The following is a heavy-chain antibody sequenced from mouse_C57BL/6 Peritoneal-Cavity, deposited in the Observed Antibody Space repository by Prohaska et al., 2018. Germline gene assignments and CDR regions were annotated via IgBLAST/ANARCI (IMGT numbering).Heavy chain of an antibody. CDR3: ARGSGYAMDY. Sequence: GAELVKPGASVKMSCKASGYTFTSYWITWVKQRLGQGLEWIGDIYPGSGSTNYNEKFKSKATLTVDTSSSTAYMQLSSLTSEDSAVYYCARGSGYAMDYWGQGTSVTVSS. V-gene: IGHV1-55*01. CDR2: IYPGSGST. CDR1: GYTFTSYW. J-gene: IGHJ4*01. D-gene: IGHD3-2*02.